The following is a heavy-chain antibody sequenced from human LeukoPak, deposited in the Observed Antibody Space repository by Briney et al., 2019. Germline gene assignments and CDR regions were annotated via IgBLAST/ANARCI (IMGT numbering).Heavy chain of an antibody. V-gene: IGHV1-46*01. Sequence: ASLKASPKASGYTSTSYYMHSVRQAPGPGPECMRIIKPSGGSTSYAQKFQGRVTTPRHTSTSTVYMELSSLRSEDTAVYYCERSYYYFDYWGQGTLVTVSS. J-gene: IGHJ4*02. CDR3: ERSYYYFDY. D-gene: IGHD3-10*01. CDR2: IKPSGGST. CDR1: GYTSTSYY.